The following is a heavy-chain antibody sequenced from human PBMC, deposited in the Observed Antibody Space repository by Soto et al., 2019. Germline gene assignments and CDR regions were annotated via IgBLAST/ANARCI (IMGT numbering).Heavy chain of an antibody. D-gene: IGHD5-18*01. CDR1: GYTFTFNSHD. Sequence: ASVKVSCKASGYTFTFNSHDINWVRQATGQGLEWMGWMNPNSGNTGYAQKFQGRVTMTRNTSISTAYMELSSLRSEDTAVYYCARGVKGYSFGLYYYYMDVWGKGTTVTVSS. CDR2: MNPNSGNT. CDR3: ARGVKGYSFGLYYYYMDV. V-gene: IGHV1-8*01. J-gene: IGHJ6*03.